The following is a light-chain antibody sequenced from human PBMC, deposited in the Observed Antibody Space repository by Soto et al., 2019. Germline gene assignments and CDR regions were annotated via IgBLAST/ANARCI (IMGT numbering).Light chain of an antibody. J-gene: IGLJ2*01. CDR3: QTWDTGARVV. Sequence: QLVLTQSPSASASLGASVKLTCTLSSGQSSYAIAWHQQQPEKGPRYLMKLSSDGSHSKGDGSPDRLSGSSSGAERYITISSLQSEDEADYYCQTWDTGARVVFGGGTQLTVL. CDR1: SGQSSYA. V-gene: IGLV4-69*01. CDR2: LSSDGSH.